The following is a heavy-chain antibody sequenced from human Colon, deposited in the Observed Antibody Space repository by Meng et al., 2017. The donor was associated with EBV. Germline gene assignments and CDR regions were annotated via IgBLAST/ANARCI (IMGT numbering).Heavy chain of an antibody. Sequence: QLAASGGGVAQPGRYLRLSGVASGFTFKSYDMHWVRQAPGKGPEWVAVISTDGNNKDYVDSVRGRFTISRDNSKNTVHLQMDSLRPEDTAVYYCARDRGGFWGQGTLVTVSS. CDR1: GFTFKSYD. J-gene: IGHJ4*02. V-gene: IGHV3-30-3*01. CDR3: ARDRGGF. CDR2: ISTDGNNK. D-gene: IGHD3-10*01.